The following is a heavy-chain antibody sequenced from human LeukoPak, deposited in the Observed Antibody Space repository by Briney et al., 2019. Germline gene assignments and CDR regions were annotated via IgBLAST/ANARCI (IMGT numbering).Heavy chain of an antibody. Sequence: GGSLRLSCAASGFTFSSYWMHWVRQAPGKGLVWVLRINTDGSSTYYADSVKGRFTIRRDNAKNMLYLQMNSLRPEDTAVYYCARDRSSGWYGVAGYWGQGTLVTVSS. D-gene: IGHD6-19*01. CDR2: INTDGSST. CDR1: GFTFSSYW. J-gene: IGHJ4*02. V-gene: IGHV3-74*01. CDR3: ARDRSSGWYGVAGY.